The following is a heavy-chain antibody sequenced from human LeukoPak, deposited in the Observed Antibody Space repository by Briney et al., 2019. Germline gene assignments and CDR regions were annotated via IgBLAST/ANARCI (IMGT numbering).Heavy chain of an antibody. CDR1: GFSLSTSGMR. J-gene: IGHJ4*02. CDR2: IDWDDDK. D-gene: IGHD5-18*01. V-gene: IGHV2-70*04. Sequence: SGPALVKPTQTLTLTCTFSGFSLSTSGMRVNWIRQPPGKALEWLARIDWDDDKFYSTSLKARLSISKDTSKNQVVLTMTNMDPVDTATYYCTRTPGRGAAMVPSDFWGQGTLVTVSS. CDR3: TRTPGRGAAMVPSDF.